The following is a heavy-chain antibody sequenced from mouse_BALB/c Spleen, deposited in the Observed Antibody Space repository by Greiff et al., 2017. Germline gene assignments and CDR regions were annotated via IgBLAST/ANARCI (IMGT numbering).Heavy chain of an antibody. Sequence: LQQPGAELVRPGASVKLSCKASGYTFTSYWMHWVKQRHGQGLEWIGNIYPGSGSTNYDEKFKSKGTLTVDTSSSTAYMHLSSLTSEDSAVYYCTRGGYRYDGYYFDYWGQGTTLTVSS. V-gene: IGHV1S22*01. CDR3: TRGGYRYDGYYFDY. J-gene: IGHJ2*01. CDR2: IYPGSGST. CDR1: GYTFTSYW. D-gene: IGHD2-14*01.